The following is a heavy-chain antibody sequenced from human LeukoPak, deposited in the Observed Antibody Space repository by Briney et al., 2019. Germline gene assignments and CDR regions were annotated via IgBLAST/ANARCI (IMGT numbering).Heavy chain of an antibody. CDR3: ARHYGDYVSGPYYWYFDL. Sequence: GGSLRLSCAASGFTVSSNYMSWVRQAPGKGLEWVSVIYSGGSTYYADSVKGRFTISRDNSKNTLYLQMNSLRAEDTAVYYCARHYGDYVSGPYYWYFDLWGRGTLVTVSS. CDR2: IYSGGST. D-gene: IGHD4-17*01. J-gene: IGHJ2*01. V-gene: IGHV3-53*01. CDR1: GFTVSSNY.